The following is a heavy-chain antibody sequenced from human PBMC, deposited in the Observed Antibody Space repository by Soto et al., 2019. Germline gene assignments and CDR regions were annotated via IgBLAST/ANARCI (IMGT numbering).Heavy chain of an antibody. CDR2: ISGSGGST. V-gene: IGHV3-23*01. Sequence: GGSLRLSCAASGFTFSSYAMSWVRQAPGKGLEWVSAISGSGGSTYYANSVKGRFTFSRDNSKNTLYLQMYSLRAEDTAVYYCAKGRRITIFGVVNDYWGQGTLVTVSS. CDR3: AKGRRITIFGVVNDY. J-gene: IGHJ4*02. CDR1: GFTFSSYA. D-gene: IGHD3-3*01.